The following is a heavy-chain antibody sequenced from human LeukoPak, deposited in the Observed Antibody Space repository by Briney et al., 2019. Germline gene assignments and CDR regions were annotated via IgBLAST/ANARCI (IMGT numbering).Heavy chain of an antibody. CDR1: GGSISSYY. D-gene: IGHD2-21*01. V-gene: IGHV4-59*01. CDR2: IYYSGST. Sequence: SETLSLTCTVSGGSISSYYWSWIRQPPGKGLEWIGYIYYSGSTNYNPSLKSRVTISVDTSKNQFSLKLSSVTAADTAVYYCARVYSQLVFDYWGQGTLVTVSS. CDR3: ARVYSQLVFDY. J-gene: IGHJ4*02.